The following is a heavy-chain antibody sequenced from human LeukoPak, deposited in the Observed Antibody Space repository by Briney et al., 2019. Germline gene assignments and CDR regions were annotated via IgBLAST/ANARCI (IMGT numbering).Heavy chain of an antibody. CDR1: GGSISSSSYY. CDR2: INHSGST. CDR3: ARGRAYYDSSDYYYLSYFDY. V-gene: IGHV4-39*07. Sequence: SETLSLTCTVSGGSISSSSYYWSWIRQSPGKGLEWIGEINHSGSTNYNPSLKSRVTISVDTSKNQFSLKLSSVTAADTAVYYCARGRAYYDSSDYYYLSYFDYWGQGTLVTVSS. D-gene: IGHD3-22*01. J-gene: IGHJ4*02.